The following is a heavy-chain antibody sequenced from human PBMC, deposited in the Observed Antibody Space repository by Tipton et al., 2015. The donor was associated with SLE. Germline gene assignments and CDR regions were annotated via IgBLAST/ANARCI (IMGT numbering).Heavy chain of an antibody. D-gene: IGHD3-3*01. J-gene: IGHJ3*02. Sequence: TLSLTCIVSGASISDETYFWSWVRQPAWKGLEWIGNVDASGDSSYNPSLKSRVTISVERSKNQLSLRLDSVTAADMAVYYCARDSLRLSNGWEDGFDIWGQGTSVTVSP. CDR2: VDASGDS. CDR1: GASISDETYF. CDR3: ARDSLRLSNGWEDGFDI. V-gene: IGHV4-61*09.